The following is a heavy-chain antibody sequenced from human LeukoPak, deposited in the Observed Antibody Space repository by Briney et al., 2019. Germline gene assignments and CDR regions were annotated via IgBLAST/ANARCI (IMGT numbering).Heavy chain of an antibody. CDR3: AGVDSSGYLNN. CDR1: GFTLSNFW. J-gene: IGHJ4*02. V-gene: IGHV3-7*04. D-gene: IGHD3-22*01. Sequence: PGGSLRLSCAASGFTLSNFWMNWVRQAPGKGLEWVAIINRDGTQKHYVDSVKGRFTISRDNAKNSLYLQMNSLRAEDTAAYYCAGVDSSGYLNNWGQGTLVTVSS. CDR2: INRDGTQK.